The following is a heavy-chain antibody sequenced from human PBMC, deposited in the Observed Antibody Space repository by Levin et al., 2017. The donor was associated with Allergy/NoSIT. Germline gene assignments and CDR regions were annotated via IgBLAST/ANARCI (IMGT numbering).Heavy chain of an antibody. D-gene: IGHD2-2*01. CDR2: MNPNSGNT. CDR1: GYTFTSYD. CDR3: ARGPGCITTSCPYYFDY. Sequence: ASVKVSCKASGYTFTSYDINWVRQATGQGLEWMGWMNPNSGNTGYAQKFQGRVTMTRNTSISTAYMELGSLRSEDTAVYYCARGPGCITTSCPYYFDYWGQGTLVTVSS. J-gene: IGHJ4*02. V-gene: IGHV1-8*01.